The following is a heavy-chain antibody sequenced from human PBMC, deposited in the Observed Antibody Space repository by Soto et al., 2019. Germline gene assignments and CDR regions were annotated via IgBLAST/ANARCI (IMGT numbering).Heavy chain of an antibody. Sequence: SETLSLTCTFSCGSIISGDYYWSWIRQPPGKGLEWIGYIYYSGSTYYNPSLKSRVTISVDTSKNQFSLKLSSVTAADTAVYYCSRTAYKWNDSSNWFDPWGQGTLVTVSS. CDR3: SRTAYKWNDSSNWFDP. CDR1: CGSIISGDYY. CDR2: IYYSGST. D-gene: IGHD1-20*01. J-gene: IGHJ5*02. V-gene: IGHV4-30-4*01.